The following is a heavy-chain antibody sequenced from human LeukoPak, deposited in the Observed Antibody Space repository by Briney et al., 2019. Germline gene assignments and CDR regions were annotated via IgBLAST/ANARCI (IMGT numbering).Heavy chain of an antibody. CDR3: ARERYSSGPRSMDV. Sequence: ASVKVSCKASGGTFSSYEISWVRQAPGQGLEWMGWISAFNGDTNYAQKFQGRVTMTTETSTSIAFMEVRSLSSDDTAVYYCARERYSSGPRSMDVWGKGTTVTVSA. J-gene: IGHJ6*04. CDR1: GGTFSSYE. D-gene: IGHD6-25*01. CDR2: ISAFNGDT. V-gene: IGHV1-18*01.